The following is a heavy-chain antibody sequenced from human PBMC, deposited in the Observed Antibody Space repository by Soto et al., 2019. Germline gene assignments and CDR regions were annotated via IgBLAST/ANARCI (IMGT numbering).Heavy chain of an antibody. J-gene: IGHJ6*03. V-gene: IGHV1-8*01. D-gene: IGHD1-1*01. CDR2: MNPSSGDT. Sequence: QVQLVQSGAEVTKPGASVKVSCQASGYTVTNFDITWARQAAGQGLEWMGSMNPSSGDTDYAQTFKGRVTMTRNLSIDTAYMELNTLRSEDTAVFYCARAERLAAPMD. CDR3: ARAERLAAPMD. CDR1: GYTVTNFD.